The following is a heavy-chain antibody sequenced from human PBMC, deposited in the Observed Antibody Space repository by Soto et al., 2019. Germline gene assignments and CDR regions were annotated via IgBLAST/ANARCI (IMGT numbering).Heavy chain of an antibody. J-gene: IGHJ6*02. Sequence: GGSLRLSCAASGFTFSDYYMSWIRQAPGKGLEWVSYISSSGSTIYYADSVKGRFTISRDNAKNSLYLQMNSLRAEDTAVYYCARDSRVVRGYSYGNYYYYGMDVWGQGTTVTVSS. D-gene: IGHD5-18*01. CDR2: ISSSGSTI. CDR3: ARDSRVVRGYSYGNYYYYGMDV. CDR1: GFTFSDYY. V-gene: IGHV3-11*01.